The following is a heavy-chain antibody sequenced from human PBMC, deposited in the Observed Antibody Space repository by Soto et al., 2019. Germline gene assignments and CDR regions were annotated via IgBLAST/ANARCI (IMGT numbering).Heavy chain of an antibody. CDR2: INSDESTT. D-gene: IGHD4-17*01. CDR1: GLTFTNYW. V-gene: IGHV3-74*01. Sequence: GGSLRLSCAASGLTFTNYWMHWVRQAPGKGLVWVSRINSDESTTNYADSVKGRFTISRDNAKNMLYLQMNSLRAEDTAVYYCALSHTVTTDYWGQGTLVTVSS. CDR3: ALSHTVTTDY. J-gene: IGHJ4*02.